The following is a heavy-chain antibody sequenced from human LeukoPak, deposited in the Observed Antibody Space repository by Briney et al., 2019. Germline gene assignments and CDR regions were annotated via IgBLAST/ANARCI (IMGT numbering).Heavy chain of an antibody. V-gene: IGHV3-30-3*01. CDR2: ISFDGDNK. Sequence: PGGSLRLSCAASGFTFNSYTLHWVRQVPDKGLEWVTIISFDGDNKYYADSVKGRFTISRDNSKNTLYLQMNSLRPEDTAVYYCAKSGSHNAFDTWGQGTMVTVSS. J-gene: IGHJ3*02. CDR1: GFTFNSYT. D-gene: IGHD1-26*01. CDR3: AKSGSHNAFDT.